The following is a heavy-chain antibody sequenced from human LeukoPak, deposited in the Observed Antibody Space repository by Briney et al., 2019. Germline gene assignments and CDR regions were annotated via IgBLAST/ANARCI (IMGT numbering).Heavy chain of an antibody. CDR2: ISSSGSTI. CDR1: GFTFSSYE. Sequence: PGGSLRLSCAASGFTFSSYEMHWVRQAPGKGLEWVSYISSSGSTIYYADSVKGRFTISRDNAKNSLYLQMNSLRAEDTAVYFCAREQGWTFDYWGQGTLVTVSS. J-gene: IGHJ4*02. D-gene: IGHD3/OR15-3a*01. V-gene: IGHV3-48*03. CDR3: AREQGWTFDY.